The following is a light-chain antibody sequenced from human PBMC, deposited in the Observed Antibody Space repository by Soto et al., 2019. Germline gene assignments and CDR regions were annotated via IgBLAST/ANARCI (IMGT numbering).Light chain of an antibody. CDR1: QSISSY. CDR3: QQSYSTPIT. CDR2: AAS. J-gene: IGKJ4*01. Sequence: DIRMTQSPSSLSASVGDRVTITCRARQSISSYLNWYQQKPGKAPKLLIYAASSLQSGVPSRFSGSGSGTDFTLTISSLQPEEFATYYGQQSYSTPITFGGGTKVEIK. V-gene: IGKV1-39*01.